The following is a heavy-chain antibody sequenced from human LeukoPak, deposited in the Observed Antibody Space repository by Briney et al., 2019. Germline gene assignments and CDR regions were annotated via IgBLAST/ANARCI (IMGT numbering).Heavy chain of an antibody. CDR1: GGSMRNYY. J-gene: IGHJ4*02. CDR3: ARSVGRGSYFDS. V-gene: IGHV4-59*08. CDR2: VSYTGST. D-gene: IGHD3-10*01. Sequence: SETLSLTCTVSGGSMRNYYWSWIRQPPGKGLEWIGYVSYTGSTDYNPSLRSRVIVSIDTSKNQLSLIVTFVTAADTAVYYCARSVGRGSYFDSWSQGSLVTVSS.